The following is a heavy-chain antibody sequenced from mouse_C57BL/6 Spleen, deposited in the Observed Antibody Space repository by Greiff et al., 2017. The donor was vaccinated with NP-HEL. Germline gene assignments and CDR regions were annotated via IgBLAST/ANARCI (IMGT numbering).Heavy chain of an antibody. J-gene: IGHJ2*01. Sequence: DVQLQESGPGLVKPSQSLSLTCTVTGYSITSGYGWNWIRQFPGNKLEWMGYISYSGSTNYNPSLKSRISITRDTSKNQFFLQLNSVPTEETATYYCARTARIKYWGQGTTLTVSS. V-gene: IGHV3-2*02. CDR2: ISYSGST. D-gene: IGHD1-2*01. CDR1: GYSITSGYG. CDR3: ARTARIKY.